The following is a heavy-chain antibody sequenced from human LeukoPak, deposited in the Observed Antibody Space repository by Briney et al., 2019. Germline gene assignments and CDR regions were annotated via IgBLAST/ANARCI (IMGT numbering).Heavy chain of an antibody. V-gene: IGHV3-11*05. CDR1: GFTFSDYY. CDR3: AREVNSMGDY. D-gene: IGHD2/OR15-2a*01. Sequence: PGGSLRLSCAASGFTFSDYYMSWVRQAPGKGLEWISCISSSSTYTDYADSVKGRFTISRDSAKNSLYLQMNSLRAEDTAVYYCAREVNSMGDYWGQGTLVTVSS. CDR2: ISSSSTYT. J-gene: IGHJ4*02.